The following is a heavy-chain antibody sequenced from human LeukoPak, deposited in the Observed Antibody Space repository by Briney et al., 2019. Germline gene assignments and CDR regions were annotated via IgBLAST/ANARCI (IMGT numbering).Heavy chain of an antibody. CDR3: AKGLDY. CDR1: VGSINSGDYY. J-gene: IGHJ4*02. Sequence: SQTLSLTCTVSVGSINSGDYYWIWIRQPAGKGLEWFGRIYTSGTSNYNPSLKSRVTISLHTPKNQFSQTVRSETPAHTALYCGAKGLDYWGQGILVTVSS. V-gene: IGHV4-61*02. CDR2: IYTSGTS.